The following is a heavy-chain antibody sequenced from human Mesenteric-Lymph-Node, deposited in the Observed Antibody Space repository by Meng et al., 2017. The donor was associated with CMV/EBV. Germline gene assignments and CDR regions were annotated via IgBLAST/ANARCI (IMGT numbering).Heavy chain of an antibody. CDR1: GFTFRNYW. CDR2: IKEDGSEK. Sequence: GGSLRLSCVGSGFTFRNYWMSWVRQAPGKGLEWVANIKEDGSEKYYVDSVKGRFIISRDNAKNSLYMQMNSLRAEDTAVYYCTRLHSGRYYGDALDIWGQGTMVTVSS. J-gene: IGHJ3*02. CDR3: TRLHSGRYYGDALDI. D-gene: IGHD1-26*01. V-gene: IGHV3-7*01.